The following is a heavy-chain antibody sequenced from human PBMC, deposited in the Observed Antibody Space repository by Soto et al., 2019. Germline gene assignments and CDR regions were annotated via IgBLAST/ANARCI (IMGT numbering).Heavy chain of an antibody. CDR1: GFPFSNFA. D-gene: IGHD3-10*01. CDR3: AKDSGRGSADYYFDY. V-gene: IGHV3-23*01. J-gene: IGHJ4*02. Sequence: PGGSLRLSCVASGFPFSNFAMSWVRQAPGKGLEWTSIIDGPTDTAFYADSVKGRFTVSRDNSKNTLYLQMNNLRAEDTAVYYCAKDSGRGSADYYFDYWGQGTLVTVSS. CDR2: IDGPTDTA.